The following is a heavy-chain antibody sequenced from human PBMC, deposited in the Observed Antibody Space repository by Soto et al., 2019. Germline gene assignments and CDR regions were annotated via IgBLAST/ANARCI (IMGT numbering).Heavy chain of an antibody. D-gene: IGHD3-3*02. CDR1: GFTFSSYA. V-gene: IGHV3-23*01. J-gene: IGHJ6*02. Sequence: HPGGSLRLSCATSGFTFSSYAMSWVRQAPGKGLEWVSTINYSGVTTYYADSVKGRFTISRDNIKNALYQQMDSLGAEDTAVYYCAKIEFYHFWSTHYHYYFPMDVWGQGTTVTVSS. CDR3: AKIEFYHFWSTHYHYYFPMDV. CDR2: INYSGVTT.